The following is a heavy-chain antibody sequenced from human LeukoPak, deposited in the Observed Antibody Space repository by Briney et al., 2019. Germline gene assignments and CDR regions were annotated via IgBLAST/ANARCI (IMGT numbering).Heavy chain of an antibody. CDR2: ISWNSGSI. CDR1: GFTFDDYA. V-gene: IGHV3-9*03. D-gene: IGHD6-25*01. CDR3: AKVSGRYYFDY. J-gene: IGHJ4*02. Sequence: PGRSLRLSCAASGFTFDDYAMHWVRQAPGKGLEWVSGISWNSGSIGYADSVKGRFTISRDNAKNSLYLQMNSLRAEDMALYYCAKVSGRYYFDYWGQGTLVTVSS.